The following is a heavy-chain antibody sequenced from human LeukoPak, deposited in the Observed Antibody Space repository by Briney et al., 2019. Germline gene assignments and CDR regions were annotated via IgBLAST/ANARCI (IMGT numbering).Heavy chain of an antibody. D-gene: IGHD2-2*01. CDR2: INQSRST. V-gene: IGHV4-34*01. CDR3: AAGCSSTSCYWYYYTDV. J-gene: IGHJ6*03. CDR1: GGSFSGYY. Sequence: SETLSLTCAVYGGSFSGYYWSWIRQPPGKGLEWIGEINQSRSTNYNPSLKSRVTISVGTSKKQFSLRLSPVTAADTAVYYCAAGCSSTSCYWYYYTDVWGKGTTVTVSS.